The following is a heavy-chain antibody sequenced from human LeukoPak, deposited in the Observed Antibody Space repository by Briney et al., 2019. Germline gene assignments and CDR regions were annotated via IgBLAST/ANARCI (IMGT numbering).Heavy chain of an antibody. CDR1: GGSISSSSYY. D-gene: IGHD3-10*01. J-gene: IGHJ4*02. CDR3: ARGPLRLWFGELLHRYYFDY. CDR2: IYYSGST. V-gene: IGHV4-39*07. Sequence: PSETLSLTCTVSGGSISSSSYYWGWIRQPPGKGLEWIGSIYYSGSTYYNPSLKSRVTMSVDTSKNQFSLKLSSVTAADTAVYYCARGPLRLWFGELLHRYYFDYWGQGTLVTVSS.